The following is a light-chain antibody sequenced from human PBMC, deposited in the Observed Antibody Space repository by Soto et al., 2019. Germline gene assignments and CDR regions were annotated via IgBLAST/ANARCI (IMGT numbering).Light chain of an antibody. V-gene: IGKV3-20*01. CDR1: QSVDSGS. Sequence: EIVLTQSPGTLSLSPGERATLSCRSSQSVDSGSLAWFQQKPGQAPRLLIHGASRRATGIPDRFSGSGSGKDFTLTISKLEPEDFAVYYCQHYSSTPFTFGPGTNLDVK. CDR3: QHYSSTPFT. CDR2: GAS. J-gene: IGKJ3*01.